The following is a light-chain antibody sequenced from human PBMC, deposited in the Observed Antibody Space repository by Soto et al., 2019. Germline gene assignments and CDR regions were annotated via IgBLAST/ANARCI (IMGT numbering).Light chain of an antibody. Sequence: EIVLTQTPLSLSVTPGQPASLSCKSSQSLPQSLNWCLQRPGQPPHLLISDVSNRLSGVPDRFGGSGSGTNFTLTISRVEPVDVGVYYCMQGHQLPYTFGQGTKLEIK. CDR1: QSLPQS. J-gene: IGKJ2*01. CDR2: DVS. CDR3: MQGHQLPYT. V-gene: IGKV2D-29*01.